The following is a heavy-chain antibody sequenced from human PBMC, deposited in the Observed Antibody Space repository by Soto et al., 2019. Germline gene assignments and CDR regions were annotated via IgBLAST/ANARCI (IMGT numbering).Heavy chain of an antibody. D-gene: IGHD1-26*01. V-gene: IGHV1-46*01. Sequence: APAKASCKAPRETLASYYSNWVQQANIQVLELMVVINPHGGSTAYAQKFKGRVTLTRDTSASTVYMEVSSLTSEDTAMYYCARSSGGNFGIIIEGTNWFAPWGQGTLVTGSS. CDR2: INPHGGST. CDR1: RETLASYY. CDR3: ARSSGGNFGIIIEGTNWFAP. J-gene: IGHJ5*02.